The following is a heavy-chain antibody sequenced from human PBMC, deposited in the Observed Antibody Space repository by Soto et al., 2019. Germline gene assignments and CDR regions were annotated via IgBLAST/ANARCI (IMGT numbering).Heavy chain of an antibody. CDR1: GYSFTGLD. V-gene: IGHV1-8*01. Sequence: QVQLVQSGAEVREPGASVKVSCKASGYSFTGLDINWVRQTTGQGLEWMGWMQPSSGRTSYAQKFQGRVTMTRDTSINTAYMELSSLTSDDTAFYYCARGVTAGVDYWGQGTLVTVSS. CDR3: ARGVTAGVDY. CDR2: MQPSSGRT. J-gene: IGHJ4*02. D-gene: IGHD1-26*01.